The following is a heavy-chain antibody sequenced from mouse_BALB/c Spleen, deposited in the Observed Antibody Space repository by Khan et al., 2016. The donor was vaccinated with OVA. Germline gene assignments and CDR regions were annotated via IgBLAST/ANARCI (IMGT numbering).Heavy chain of an antibody. CDR2: INPSNGYT. CDR1: GYTFTSYR. J-gene: IGHJ3*01. Sequence: QVQLKQSGAELARPGASVKMSCKASGYTFTSYRIHWIKERPGQGLEWIGNINPSNGYTNYNQKFKDKATLTTDKSSTTAYLQLSSLTSDDSAVYTSVDSGAYQWNGDWFAYWGQGTPLTVSA. D-gene: IGHD1-2*01. CDR3: VDSGAYQWNGDWFAY. V-gene: IGHV1-4*01.